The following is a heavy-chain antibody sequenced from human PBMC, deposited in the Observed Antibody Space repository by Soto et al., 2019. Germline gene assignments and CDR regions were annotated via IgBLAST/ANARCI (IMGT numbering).Heavy chain of an antibody. J-gene: IGHJ6*02. CDR1: GYTFTSYA. CDR3: ARDPIDYDFWSGYRHYGMDV. D-gene: IGHD3-3*01. V-gene: IGHV1-3*05. Sequence: QVQLVQSGAEEKKPGASVKVSCKASGYTFTSYAMHWVRQAPGQRLEWMGWINAGNGNTKYSQKFQGRVTITRDTSXXTXYXXLSSLRAEDTAVYYCARDPIDYDFWSGYRHYGMDVWGQGTTVTVSS. CDR2: INAGNGNT.